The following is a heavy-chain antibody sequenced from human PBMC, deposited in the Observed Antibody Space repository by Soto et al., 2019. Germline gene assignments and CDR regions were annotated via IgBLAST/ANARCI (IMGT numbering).Heavy chain of an antibody. V-gene: IGHV4-30-2*01. D-gene: IGHD2-21*01. J-gene: IGHJ3*02. CDR2: IYRSGHT. CDR1: GDSVSSGDYS. CDR3: ARAPCCGATCPPGAFDI. Sequence: QLQLQESDSGLVKPSETLSLTCAVSGDSVSSGDYSWNWIRQPPGKGLEWIGYIYRSGHTYYNPSLKRRVTISVDRSKNQFSLKVPSVTAADTAVYYCARAPCCGATCPPGAFDIWGQGTMVTVSS.